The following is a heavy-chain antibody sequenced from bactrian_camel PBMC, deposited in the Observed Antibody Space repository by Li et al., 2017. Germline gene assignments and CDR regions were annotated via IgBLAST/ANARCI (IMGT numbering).Heavy chain of an antibody. V-gene: IGHV3S40*01. CDR2: IETGSTKT. Sequence: DVQLVESGGGSVQAGGSLRLSCAASGQSYSRYDDWCMAWFRQAPGKKREGVAAIETGSTKTYYADSVKGRFTISRDSAKNTVYLQMNNLQPEDTATYYCAEGRGSRGEHCYSLNYWGQGTQVTVS. CDR1: GQSYSRYD. CDR3: AEGRGSRGEHCYSLNY. J-gene: IGHJ4*01. D-gene: IGHD6*01.